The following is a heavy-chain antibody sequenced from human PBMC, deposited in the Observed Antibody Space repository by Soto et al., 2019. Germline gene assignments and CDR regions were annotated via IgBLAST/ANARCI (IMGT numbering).Heavy chain of an antibody. CDR3: ARTIAVAGIGYYLDY. D-gene: IGHD6-19*01. J-gene: IGHJ4*02. Sequence: QVQLVQSGADVKKPGASVKVSCEASAYSFSTYAITWVRQAPGQGLEWLGRISTYNGNTNYAAVLQGRVTLTTDASSSIAFMELRSLRSDDTAVYYCARTIAVAGIGYYLDYWGQGTLVTVSS. CDR1: AYSFSTYA. CDR2: ISTYNGNT. V-gene: IGHV1-18*04.